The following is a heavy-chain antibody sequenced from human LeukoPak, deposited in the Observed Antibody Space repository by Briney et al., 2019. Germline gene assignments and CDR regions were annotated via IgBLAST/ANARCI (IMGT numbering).Heavy chain of an antibody. J-gene: IGHJ4*02. V-gene: IGHV3-30*02. CDR3: AKDSIYDILTDYFDY. CDR2: IRYDGSNK. D-gene: IGHD3-9*01. CDR1: GFTFSSYG. Sequence: GGSLRFSCAASGFTFSSYGMHWVRQAPGKGLEWVAFIRYDGSNKYYADSVKGRFTISRDNSKNTLYLQMNSLRAEDTAVYYCAKDSIYDILTDYFDYWGQGTLVTVSS.